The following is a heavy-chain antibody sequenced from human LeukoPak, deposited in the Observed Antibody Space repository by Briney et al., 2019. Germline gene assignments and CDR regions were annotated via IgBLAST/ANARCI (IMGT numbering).Heavy chain of an antibody. CDR2: IFYRGST. CDR3: ARHQRPNYYDRSGPPDY. Sequence: PSETLSLTCTVSGDSVSNNYWNWIRQPPGKGLEWIGYIFYRGSTNYNPSLKSRVTISVDTSKNQFSLNLSSVTAADTALYYCARHQRPNYYDRSGPPDYWGQGTRVTVSS. J-gene: IGHJ4*02. CDR1: GDSVSNNY. V-gene: IGHV4-59*02. D-gene: IGHD3-22*01.